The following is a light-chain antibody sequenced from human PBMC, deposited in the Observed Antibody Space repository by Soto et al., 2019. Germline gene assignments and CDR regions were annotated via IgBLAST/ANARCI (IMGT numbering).Light chain of an antibody. CDR2: GAS. CDR1: QSVSSSS. J-gene: IGKJ5*01. CDR3: QQYGSSLIT. V-gene: IGKV3-20*01. Sequence: EIVLTQSQDTLALSPGERATLSCRLSQSVSSSSLAWYQQKPGQAPRLLIYGASSRATGIPDRCSGSGSGTDLTLTINRLEPEDLAVYYCQQYGSSLITFGQGTRLEI.